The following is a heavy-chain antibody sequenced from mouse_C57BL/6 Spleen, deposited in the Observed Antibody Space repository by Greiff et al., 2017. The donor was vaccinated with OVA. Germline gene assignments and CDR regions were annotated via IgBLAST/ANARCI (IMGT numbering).Heavy chain of an antibody. CDR1: GYTFTSYW. CDR3: ARDSNSFAY. Sequence: VQLQQSGAELVKPGASVKLSCKASGYTFTSYWMQWVKQRPGQGLEWIGEIDPSDSYTNYNQKFKGKATLTVDTSSSTAYMQLSSLTSEDSAVYYCARDSNSFAYWGQGTLVTVSA. CDR2: IDPSDSYT. J-gene: IGHJ3*01. D-gene: IGHD2-5*01. V-gene: IGHV1-50*01.